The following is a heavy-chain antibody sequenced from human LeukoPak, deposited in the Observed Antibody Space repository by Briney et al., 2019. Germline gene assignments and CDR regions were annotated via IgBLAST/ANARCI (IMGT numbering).Heavy chain of an antibody. D-gene: IGHD2-2*01. Sequence: GGSLRLSCAVSGFTFSSYWMHWVRQAPGKGLVWVSRIDRDGSRINYADSVKGRFTISKDNAKNTVYLQMNNLRAEDTAVYYCVSFYETYWGRGTLVTV. CDR1: GFTFSSYW. CDR2: IDRDGSRI. CDR3: VSFYETY. J-gene: IGHJ4*02. V-gene: IGHV3-74*01.